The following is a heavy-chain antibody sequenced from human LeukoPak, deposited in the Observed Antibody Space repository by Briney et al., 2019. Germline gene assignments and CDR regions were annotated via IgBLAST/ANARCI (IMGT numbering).Heavy chain of an antibody. Sequence: GASVKVSCKASGYTFTSYDINWVRQATGQGLEWMGWMNPNSGNTGYAQKFRGRVTMTRNTSISTAYMELSSLRSEDTAVYYCARGPSSSWPPDYWGQGTLVTVSS. CDR2: MNPNSGNT. CDR1: GYTFTSYD. D-gene: IGHD6-13*01. J-gene: IGHJ4*02. V-gene: IGHV1-8*01. CDR3: ARGPSSSWPPDY.